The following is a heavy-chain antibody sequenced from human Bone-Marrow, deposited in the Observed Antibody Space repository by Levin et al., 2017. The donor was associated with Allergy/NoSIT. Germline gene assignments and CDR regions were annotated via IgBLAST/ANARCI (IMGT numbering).Heavy chain of an antibody. CDR2: ISAYNGNT. V-gene: IGHV1-18*01. CDR3: ARVVGELYYYYYYYMDV. D-gene: IGHD3-10*01. J-gene: IGHJ6*03. Sequence: ASVKVSCKASGYTFTSYGISWVRQAPGQGLEWMGWISAYNGNTNYAQKLQGRVTMTTDTSTSTAYMELRSLRSDDTAVYYCARVVGELYYYYYYYMDVWGKGTTVTVSS. CDR1: GYTFTSYG.